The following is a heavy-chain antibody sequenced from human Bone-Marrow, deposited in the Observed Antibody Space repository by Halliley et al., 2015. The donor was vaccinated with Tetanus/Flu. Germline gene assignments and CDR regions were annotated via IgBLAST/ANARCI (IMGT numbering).Heavy chain of an antibody. Sequence: QLVQSGAEVKKPGESLKISCQASGCSFTTHWIGWVRQRPGKGLEWMAIIYPDDSDTRYSPSFQGHVTISADKSTSTAYLQWSGLKASDTAIYYCASPPYYDLDVWGQGTTVTVSS. CDR1: GCSFTTHW. V-gene: IGHV5-51*01. CDR3: ASPPYYDLDV. J-gene: IGHJ6*02. CDR2: IYPDDSDT.